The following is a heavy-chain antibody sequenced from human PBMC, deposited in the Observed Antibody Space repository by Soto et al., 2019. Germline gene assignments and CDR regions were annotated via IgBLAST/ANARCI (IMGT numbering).Heavy chain of an antibody. Sequence: QVQLQESGPGLVKPSETLSLTCTVSGASISRDHWNWIRQPPGKGLEWIGEYSGSTNYNPSLKSRVTISVDTSKNQFSLKLSSVPAADTAVYFCATYTSDGGGRGYWGQGTLVTVSS. CDR1: GASISRDH. CDR3: ATYTSDGGGRGY. V-gene: IGHV4-59*08. D-gene: IGHD6-19*01. CDR2: EYSGST. J-gene: IGHJ4*02.